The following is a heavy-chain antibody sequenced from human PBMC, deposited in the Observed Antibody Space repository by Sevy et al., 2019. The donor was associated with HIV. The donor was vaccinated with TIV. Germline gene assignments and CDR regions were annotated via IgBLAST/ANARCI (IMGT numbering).Heavy chain of an antibody. CDR1: GFTFSKYS. Sequence: GGSLRLSCVASGFTFSKYSMSWVRQTPGKGLEWVSTLSFACGRINYADSVKGRFTMSRDDSRNTFYLQMDSLGAEDTAIYYCAREGCSKPHDYWGQGTLVTVSS. J-gene: IGHJ4*02. D-gene: IGHD2-2*01. CDR3: AREGCSKPHDY. CDR2: LSFACGRI. V-gene: IGHV3-23*01.